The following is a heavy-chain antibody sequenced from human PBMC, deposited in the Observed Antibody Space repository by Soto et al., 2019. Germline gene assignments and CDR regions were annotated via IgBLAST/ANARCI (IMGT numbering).Heavy chain of an antibody. V-gene: IGHV3-23*01. D-gene: IGHD5-18*01. CDR1: VFTFSSYA. J-gene: IGHJ6*02. CDR3: AKGDTAMVERGDYYYYGMDV. CDR2: ISGSGGST. Sequence: RLTCAASVFTFSSYAMSWVRQAPGKGLEWVSAISGSGGSTYYADSVKGRFAISRDNSKNTLYLQMNSLRAEDTAVYYCAKGDTAMVERGDYYYYGMDVWGQGTTVTVSS.